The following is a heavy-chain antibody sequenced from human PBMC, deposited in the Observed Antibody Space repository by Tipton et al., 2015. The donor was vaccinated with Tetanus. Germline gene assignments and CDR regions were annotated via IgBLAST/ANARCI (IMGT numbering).Heavy chain of an antibody. D-gene: IGHD7-27*01. J-gene: IGHJ2*01. CDR1: GYNFSHYS. CDR3: ARRLGPYTGDQIWHFDL. V-gene: IGHV5-51*01. CDR2: VDPRDSQA. Sequence: QLVQSGAEVGKPGESLKISCQGSGYNFSHYSIGWVRQLPGRGLEWMGIVDPRDSQATYGPSFQGQVTLSADKSISTAYLQWSSLQASDTAMYYCARRLGPYTGDQIWHFDLWGRGTLVTVSS.